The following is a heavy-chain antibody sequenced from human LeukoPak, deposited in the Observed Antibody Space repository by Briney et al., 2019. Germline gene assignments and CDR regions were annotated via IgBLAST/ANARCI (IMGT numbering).Heavy chain of an antibody. CDR1: GFSFSSNG. D-gene: IGHD2-15*01. J-gene: IGHJ3*02. CDR2: ISATGGTI. CDR3: ARGYSRAAFDI. V-gene: IGHV3-48*01. Sequence: GGSLRLSCAASGFSFSSNGMNWVRQAPGKGLERVAYISATGGTIYYADSVKGRFTVSRDNDKNSLLLQMNSLRAEDTALYYCARGYSRAAFDIWGQGTVVAVSS.